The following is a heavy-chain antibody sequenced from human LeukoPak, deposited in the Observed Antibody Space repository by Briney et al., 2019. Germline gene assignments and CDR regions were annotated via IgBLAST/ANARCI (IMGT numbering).Heavy chain of an antibody. CDR3: AKSYNGYESKPDY. D-gene: IGHD5-12*01. J-gene: IGHJ4*02. V-gene: IGHV3-23*01. Sequence: GSLRLSCAASGFTFSSHLMHWVRQAPGKGLEWVSSISNSGGRTFYTDSVKGRFTISRDNSKITLYLQMNSLRAEDTAVYYCAKSYNGYESKPDYWGQGTLVTVSS. CDR2: ISNSGGRT. CDR1: GFTFSSHL.